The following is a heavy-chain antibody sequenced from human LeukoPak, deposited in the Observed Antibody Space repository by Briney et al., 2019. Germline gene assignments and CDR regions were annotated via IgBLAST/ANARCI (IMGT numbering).Heavy chain of an antibody. CDR1: GFTFSSYG. Sequence: GGSLRLSCAASGFTFSSYGMHWVRQAPGKGLEWVANIKQDGSEKYYVDSVKGRFTISRDNAKNSLYLQMNSLRAEDTAVYYCARGILDAFDIWGQGTMVTVSS. CDR2: IKQDGSEK. CDR3: ARGILDAFDI. J-gene: IGHJ3*02. V-gene: IGHV3-7*01.